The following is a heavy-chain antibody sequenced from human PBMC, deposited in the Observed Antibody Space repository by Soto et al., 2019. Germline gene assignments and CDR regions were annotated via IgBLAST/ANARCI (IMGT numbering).Heavy chain of an antibody. V-gene: IGHV3-30-3*01. Sequence: SGGSLRLSCPASGFTFSSYAIHWVRQAQGNGLGWEAVISYVGSNKSYADSVQGRLTISRDNSTNTLYLQMNSQRATDTAVYYCASDRPDHYDRSGTFDCWGQGTLVTVYS. CDR3: ASDRPDHYDRSGTFDC. J-gene: IGHJ4*02. CDR1: GFTFSSYA. D-gene: IGHD3-22*01. CDR2: ISYVGSNK.